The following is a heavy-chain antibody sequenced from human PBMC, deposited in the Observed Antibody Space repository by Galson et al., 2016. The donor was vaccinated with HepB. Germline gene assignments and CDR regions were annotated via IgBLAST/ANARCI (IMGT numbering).Heavy chain of an antibody. J-gene: IGHJ6*01. CDR2: IKSKTDGGTT. CDR1: GFNFSNAW. V-gene: IGHV3-15*07. CDR3: TTDHGRTRLHQGPIGLPPGTLLQEHL. Sequence: SLRLSCAASGFNFSNAWMNWVRQAPGKGLEWVGRIKSKTDGGTTDYAAPVKGRFTISRDDSKNTLYLEMNSLKTEDTGVYYCTTDHGRTRLHQGPIGLPPGTLLQEHLWG.